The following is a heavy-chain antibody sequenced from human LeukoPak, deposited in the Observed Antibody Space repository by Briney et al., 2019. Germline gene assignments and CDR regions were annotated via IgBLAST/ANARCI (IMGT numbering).Heavy chain of an antibody. CDR3: ARHEAAAAASHFDY. CDR2: IIPIFATA. CDR1: GGPFNTYA. V-gene: IGHV1-69*01. Sequence: GSSVKVSCKASGGPFNTYAISWVRQAPGQGLEWMGGIIPIFATANYAQKFQGRVTITADESTSTAYMELNSLRSEDTAVYYCARHEAAAAASHFDYWGQGTLVTVSS. D-gene: IGHD6-13*01. J-gene: IGHJ4*02.